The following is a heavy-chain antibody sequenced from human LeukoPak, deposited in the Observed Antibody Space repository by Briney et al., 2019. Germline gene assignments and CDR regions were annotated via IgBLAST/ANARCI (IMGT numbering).Heavy chain of an antibody. V-gene: IGHV1-69*05. CDR2: IIPIFGTA. Sequence: EASVKVSCKASGGTFSSYAISWVRQAPGQGLEWVGGIIPIFGTANYAQKFQGRVTITTDESTSTAYMELSSLRSEDTAVYYCASDYGDYAENAFDIWGQGTMVTVSS. CDR1: GGTFSSYA. J-gene: IGHJ3*02. CDR3: ASDYGDYAENAFDI. D-gene: IGHD4-17*01.